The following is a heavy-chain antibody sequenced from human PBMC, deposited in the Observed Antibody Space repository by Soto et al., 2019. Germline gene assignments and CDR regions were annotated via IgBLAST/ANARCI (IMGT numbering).Heavy chain of an antibody. D-gene: IGHD6-6*01. J-gene: IGHJ6*02. V-gene: IGHV4-59*01. CDR1: GGSISSYY. CDR2: IYYSGST. CDR3: AREKEYSSSSGMDV. Sequence: SETLSLTCTVSGGSISSYYWSWIRQPPGKGLEWIGYIYYSGSTNYNPSLKSRVTISVDTSKNQFSLKLSSVTAADTAVYYCAREKEYSSSSGMDVWGQGTTVTVSS.